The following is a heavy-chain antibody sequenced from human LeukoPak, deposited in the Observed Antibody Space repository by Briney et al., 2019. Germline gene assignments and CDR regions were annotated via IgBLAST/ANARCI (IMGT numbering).Heavy chain of an antibody. D-gene: IGHD3-22*01. J-gene: IGHJ1*01. CDR2: ISSSGSTI. Sequence: GGSLRLSCAASGFTFSSYEMNWVRQAPGKGLEWVSYISSSGSTIYYADSVKGRFTISRDNAKNSLYLQMNSLRAEDTAVYYCARDYYDSSGFHHWGQGTLVTVSS. CDR3: ARDYYDSSGFHH. CDR1: GFTFSSYE. V-gene: IGHV3-48*03.